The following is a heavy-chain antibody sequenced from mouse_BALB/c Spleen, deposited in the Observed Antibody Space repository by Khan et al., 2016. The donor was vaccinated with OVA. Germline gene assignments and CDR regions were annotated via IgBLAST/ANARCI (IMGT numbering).Heavy chain of an antibody. Sequence: VQLQQSGPELVKPGASVRISCKASGYTFTSYYIHWVKQRPGQGLEWIGWIYPGNVNTKYNEKFKGKATLTADKSSSTAYMQLSSLTSEESAVYFCAREGYYGNYRAWFAYWGQGTLVTVSA. D-gene: IGHD2-1*01. V-gene: IGHV1S56*01. CDR3: AREGYYGNYRAWFAY. J-gene: IGHJ3*01. CDR2: IYPGNVNT. CDR1: GYTFTSYY.